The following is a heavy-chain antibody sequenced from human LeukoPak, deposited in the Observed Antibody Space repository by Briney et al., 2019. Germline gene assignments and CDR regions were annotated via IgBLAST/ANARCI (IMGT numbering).Heavy chain of an antibody. Sequence: GGSLRLSCAASGFTFSGYAMSWVRQAPGKGLEWVSVMSGSGTTTYYADSVKGRFTISRDNSKNMLYLQMNSLRAEDTAVYYCAKDLIYSSSWPRFDYWGQGTLVTASS. CDR3: AKDLIYSSSWPRFDY. CDR2: MSGSGTTT. J-gene: IGHJ4*02. V-gene: IGHV3-23*01. CDR1: GFTFSGYA. D-gene: IGHD6-13*01.